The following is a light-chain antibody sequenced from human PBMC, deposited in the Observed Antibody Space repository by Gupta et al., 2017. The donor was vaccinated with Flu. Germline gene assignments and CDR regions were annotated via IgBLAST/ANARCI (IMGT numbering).Light chain of an antibody. V-gene: IGKV3-11*01. CDR1: QSVSSY. CDR3: QQRSNWPGLT. J-gene: IGKJ4*01. CDR2: DAS. Sequence: EIVLTQSPATLSLSPGERATLSCRASQSVSSYLAWYQQKPGQATMLLIYDASNRATGIPARFSGSGSGTDFTLTISSLEPEDFAVYYCQQRSNWPGLTFGGGTKVEIK.